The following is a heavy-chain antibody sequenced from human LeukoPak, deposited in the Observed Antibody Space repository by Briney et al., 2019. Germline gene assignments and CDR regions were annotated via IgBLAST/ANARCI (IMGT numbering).Heavy chain of an antibody. Sequence: PGGSLRLSCAASGFTLSSYSMNWVRQAPGKGLEWVSYISSSSSTIYYADSVKGRFTISRDNAKNSLYLQMNSLRAEDTAVYYCARDIDDYVWGGLSFDYWGQGTLVTVSS. CDR3: ARDIDDYVWGGLSFDY. CDR1: GFTLSSYS. J-gene: IGHJ4*02. D-gene: IGHD3-16*01. CDR2: ISSSSSTI. V-gene: IGHV3-48*01.